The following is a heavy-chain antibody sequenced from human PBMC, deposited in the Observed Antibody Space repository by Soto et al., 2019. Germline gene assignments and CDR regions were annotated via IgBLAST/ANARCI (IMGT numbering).Heavy chain of an antibody. D-gene: IGHD3-22*01. Sequence: GGSLRLSCAASGFTFSSYGMHWVRQAPGKGLEWVAVISYDGSNKYYADPVKGRFTISRDNSKNTLYLQMNSPRAEDTAVYYCAKERITMIVVVALDAFDIWGQGTMVTVS. V-gene: IGHV3-30*18. CDR1: GFTFSSYG. CDR2: ISYDGSNK. J-gene: IGHJ3*02. CDR3: AKERITMIVVVALDAFDI.